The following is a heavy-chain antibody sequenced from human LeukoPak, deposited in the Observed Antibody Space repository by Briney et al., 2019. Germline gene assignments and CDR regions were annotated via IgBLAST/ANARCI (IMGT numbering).Heavy chain of an antibody. J-gene: IGHJ3*02. CDR1: GFTFSSYS. Sequence: PGGSLRLSCAASGFTFSSYSMNWVRQAPGKGLEWVSYISSSSSTIYYADSVKGRFTISRDNAKNSLYLQMNSLRAEDTAVYYCARGSDRSIAAAETNAFDIWGQGTMVTVSS. CDR2: ISSSSSTI. V-gene: IGHV3-48*01. D-gene: IGHD6-13*01. CDR3: ARGSDRSIAAAETNAFDI.